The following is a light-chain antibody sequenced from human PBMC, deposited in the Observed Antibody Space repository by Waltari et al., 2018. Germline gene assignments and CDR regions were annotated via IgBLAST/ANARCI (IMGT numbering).Light chain of an antibody. J-gene: IGKJ2*01. CDR3: QQCDTMPYT. V-gene: IGKV1-39*01. CDR1: QSISSY. CDR2: GAS. Sequence: IQMTQTQSSLSASVGDRVTITFRASQSISSYLYWYQQKPGKAPKFLIYGASSLQSGVPARFSGSGSGTDFTLTISRLQPEDFATYYCQQCDTMPYTFGQGTKLEIK.